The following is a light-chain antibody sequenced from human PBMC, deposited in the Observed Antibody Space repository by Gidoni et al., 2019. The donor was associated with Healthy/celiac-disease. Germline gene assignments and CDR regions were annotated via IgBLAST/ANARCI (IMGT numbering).Light chain of an antibody. CDR3: QQYYSTPLT. J-gene: IGKJ4*01. CDR2: WAS. V-gene: IGKV4-1*01. Sequence: DIVMNQAPDYLAVSLGERATINCKSSQSVLYSSNNKNYLAWYQQKPGQPPKLLIYWASTRESGVPDRFSGSGSGTDFTLTISSLQAEDVAVYYCQQYYSTPLTFXGXTKVEIK. CDR1: QSVLYSSNNKNY.